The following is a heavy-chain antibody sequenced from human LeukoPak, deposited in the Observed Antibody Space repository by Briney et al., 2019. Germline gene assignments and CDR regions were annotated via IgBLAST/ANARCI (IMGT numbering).Heavy chain of an antibody. V-gene: IGHV4-59*01. CDR3: ASLHCSGGSCYQDY. J-gene: IGHJ4*02. Sequence: SETVCLTCTVSVGIISSYYCGWIRQPPWKGLEWIGCIYYSGSTNYNPSLKSRVTISVDTSKNQFSLKLSSVTAADTAVYYCASLHCSGGSCYQDYWGQGTLVTVSS. CDR1: VGIISSYY. CDR2: IYYSGST. D-gene: IGHD2-15*01.